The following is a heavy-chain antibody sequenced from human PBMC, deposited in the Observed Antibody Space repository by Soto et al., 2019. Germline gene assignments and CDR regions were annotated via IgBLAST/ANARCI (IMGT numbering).Heavy chain of an antibody. V-gene: IGHV1-8*01. D-gene: IGHD6-19*01. J-gene: IGHJ4*02. CDR2: MNPNSGNT. Sequence: ASVKVSCKXSGYTFTSYDINWVRQATGQGLEWMGWMNPNSGNTGYAQKFQGRVTMTRNTSISTAYMELSSLRSEDTAVYYCARGCGIAVAGIFDYWGQGTLVTVSA. CDR3: ARGCGIAVAGIFDY. CDR1: GYTFTSYD.